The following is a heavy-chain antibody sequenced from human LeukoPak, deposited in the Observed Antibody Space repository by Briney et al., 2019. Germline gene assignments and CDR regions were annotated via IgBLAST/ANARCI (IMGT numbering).Heavy chain of an antibody. V-gene: IGHV4-61*02. Sequence: PSETLSLTCTVSGGSISSGSYYWSWIRQPAGKGLEWIGRIYTSGSTNYNPSLKSRVTISVDTSKNQFSLKLSSVTAADTAVYYCARHRITMVRGVMPYFDYWGQGTLVTVPS. CDR1: GGSISSGSYY. J-gene: IGHJ4*02. D-gene: IGHD3-10*01. CDR2: IYTSGST. CDR3: ARHRITMVRGVMPYFDY.